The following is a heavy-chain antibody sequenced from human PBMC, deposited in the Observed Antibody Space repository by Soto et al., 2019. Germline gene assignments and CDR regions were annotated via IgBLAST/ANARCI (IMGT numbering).Heavy chain of an antibody. V-gene: IGHV1-46*01. J-gene: IGHJ4*02. CDR1: AYTFTRYY. CDR2: ISPSGGGT. Sequence: QVHLVQSGAEVKKPGSSVKISCKASAYTFTRYYLHWVRQAPGQGLAWMGTISPSGGGTRYAQSFQGRVSMTRDTSTSTVYMDLSSLRSEDTAVYYCAGTYDFWSGYSPFEYWGQGTLVTVSA. CDR3: AGTYDFWSGYSPFEY. D-gene: IGHD3-3*01.